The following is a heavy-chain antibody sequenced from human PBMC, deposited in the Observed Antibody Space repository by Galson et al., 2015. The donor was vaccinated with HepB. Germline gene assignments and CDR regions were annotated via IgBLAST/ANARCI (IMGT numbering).Heavy chain of an antibody. V-gene: IGHV3-23*01. CDR3: AKDSLRDYFGSGTLWAFDV. D-gene: IGHD3-10*01. CDR1: GFTFTNFA. CDR2: ISGSGAGT. Sequence: SLRLSCAASGFTFTNFAMNWVRLAPGKGLEWVSGISGSGAGTYYADSVKGRFTISRDNSKNTLYLQMSSLRAEDTAIYYCAKDSLRDYFGSGTLWAFDVWGQGTMVTVSS. J-gene: IGHJ3*01.